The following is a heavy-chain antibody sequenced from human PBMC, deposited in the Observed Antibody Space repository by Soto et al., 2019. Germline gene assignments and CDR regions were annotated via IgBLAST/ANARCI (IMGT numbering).Heavy chain of an antibody. CDR1: GFNFNRFA. CDR2: ISYDGNNE. Sequence: GSLRLSCTASGFNFNRFAIHWVRQAPGKGLEWVAVISYDGNNEYVAVPLRDRFAISRDNSKNTVTLQMNNLTVDDTAVYYCATSFRYFDNWGQGTRVTVSS. D-gene: IGHD3-9*01. V-gene: IGHV3-30*09. J-gene: IGHJ4*02. CDR3: ATSFRYFDN.